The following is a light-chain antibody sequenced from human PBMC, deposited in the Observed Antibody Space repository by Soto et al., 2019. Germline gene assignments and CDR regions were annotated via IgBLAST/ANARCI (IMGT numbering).Light chain of an antibody. V-gene: IGKV1-39*01. CDR3: QQSVSSPPT. CDR2: DAS. Sequence: DVQLTPFPASLSASVGDRCTSTCRASQSISTWLAWYQQKPGKAPKLLIYDASSLQSGVPSRFSGSGSGTDFTLTISSLQPEDFATYYCQQSVSSPPTFGQGTKVDIK. J-gene: IGKJ1*01. CDR1: QSISTW.